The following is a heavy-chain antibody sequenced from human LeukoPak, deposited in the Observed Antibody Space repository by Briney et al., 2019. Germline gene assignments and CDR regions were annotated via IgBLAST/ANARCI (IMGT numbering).Heavy chain of an antibody. CDR2: INHSGST. J-gene: IGHJ3*02. Sequence: ETLSLTCAVYGGSFSGYYWSWIRQPPGKGLEWIGEINHSGSTNYNPSLKSRVTISVDTSKNQFSLKLSSVTAADAAVYFCARDPTTVTKGLDIWGQGTMVTVSS. V-gene: IGHV4-34*01. CDR1: GGSFSGYY. CDR3: ARDPTTVTKGLDI. D-gene: IGHD4-17*01.